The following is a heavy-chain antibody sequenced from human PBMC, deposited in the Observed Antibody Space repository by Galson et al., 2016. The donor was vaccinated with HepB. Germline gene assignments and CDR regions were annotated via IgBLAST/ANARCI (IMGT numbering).Heavy chain of an antibody. Sequence: SLRLSCAGFGFTFSRSGLNWVRQAPGKGLQWISCISSSVSTIYYADSVMGRFTISRDNAKISVYLQMKSLRDDDTGVYYCARELVWSAFDLWGQGPLVTVSS. CDR3: ARELVWSAFDL. CDR1: GFTFSRSG. J-gene: IGHJ3*01. D-gene: IGHD6-6*01. CDR2: ISSSVSTI. V-gene: IGHV3-48*02.